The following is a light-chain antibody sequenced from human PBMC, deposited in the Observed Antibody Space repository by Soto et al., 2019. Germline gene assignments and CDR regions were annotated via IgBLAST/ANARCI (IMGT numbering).Light chain of an antibody. CDR1: QSVSSTY. Sequence: EIVLTQSPGTLSLSPGERATLSCRASQSVSSTYLAWYQQKPGQAPRLLISGATSRATGIPDRFSGSGSGTDFTLTISRLEPEDFAVYYCQQYGSSPWTFGQGTKVEIK. CDR2: GAT. CDR3: QQYGSSPWT. V-gene: IGKV3-20*01. J-gene: IGKJ1*01.